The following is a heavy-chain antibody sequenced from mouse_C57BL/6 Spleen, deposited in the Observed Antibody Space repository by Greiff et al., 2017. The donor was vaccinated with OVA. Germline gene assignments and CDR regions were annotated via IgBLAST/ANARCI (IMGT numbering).Heavy chain of an antibody. CDR2: INPGSGGT. D-gene: IGHD2-4*01. CDR3: ARGGDYDGYAMDY. J-gene: IGHJ4*01. V-gene: IGHV1-54*01. Sequence: QVQLKQSGAELVRPGTSVKVSCKASGYAFTNYLIEWVKQRPGQGLEWIGVINPGSGGTNYNEKFKGKATLTADKSSSTAYMQLSSLTSEDSAVYFCARGGDYDGYAMDYWGQGTSVTVSS. CDR1: GYAFTNYL.